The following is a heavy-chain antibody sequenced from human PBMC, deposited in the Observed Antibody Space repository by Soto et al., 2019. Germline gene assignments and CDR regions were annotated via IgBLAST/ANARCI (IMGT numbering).Heavy chain of an antibody. V-gene: IGHV4-4*07. CDR2: IYTSGST. J-gene: IGHJ4*02. D-gene: IGHD1-1*01. CDR1: GGSISSYY. CDR3: ARTGTRGRGYFDY. Sequence: LSLTCTVSGGSISSYYWGWIRQPAGKGLEWIGRIYTSGSTNYNPSLKSRVTMSVDTSKNQFSLKLSSVTAADTAVYYCARTGTRGRGYFDYWGQGTLVTVSS.